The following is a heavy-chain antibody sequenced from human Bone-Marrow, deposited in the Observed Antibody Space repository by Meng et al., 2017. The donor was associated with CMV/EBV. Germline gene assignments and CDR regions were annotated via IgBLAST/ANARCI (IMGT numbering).Heavy chain of an antibody. CDR3: ARGPAGIWSADYYYYYGMDV. Sequence: GGSLRLSCAASGFTFSSYAMHWVRQAPGKGLEWVAVISYDGSNKYYADSVKGRFTISRDNSKNTLYLQMNSLRAEDTAVYYCARGPAGIWSADYYYYYGMDVWGQGTTVTGPS. D-gene: IGHD3-10*01. CDR1: GFTFSSYA. J-gene: IGHJ6*01. CDR2: ISYDGSNK. V-gene: IGHV3-30-3*01.